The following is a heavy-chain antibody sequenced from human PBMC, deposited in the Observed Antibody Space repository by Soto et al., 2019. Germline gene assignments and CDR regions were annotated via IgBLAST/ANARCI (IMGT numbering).Heavy chain of an antibody. J-gene: IGHJ6*02. CDR2: ISGRPVRT. Sequence: EVQLLESGGGLVQPGGSLKLSCAASGFTFRTYAMSWVRQAPGKGLEWVSAISGRPVRTYYADSVKRRFTSSRDNSNNTLYLQMNSLRAEDTAVYYCANEMTKYYDDSSYYNLNGMDVWGQGTTATVSS. V-gene: IGHV3-23*01. CDR1: GFTFRTYA. D-gene: IGHD3-22*01. CDR3: ANEMTKYYDDSSYYNLNGMDV.